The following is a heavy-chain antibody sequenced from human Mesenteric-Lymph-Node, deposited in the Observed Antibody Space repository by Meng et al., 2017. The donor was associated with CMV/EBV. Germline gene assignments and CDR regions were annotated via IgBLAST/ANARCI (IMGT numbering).Heavy chain of an antibody. Sequence: ASVKVSCKASGYIFTGYYIHWVRQAPGQGLEWMGWIDPNSGGTNYAQKFQGRVTMTRDTSISTAYMELSRLRSDDTAVYYCARSVAAQGIWGLGTLVTVSS. CDR3: ARSVAAQGI. J-gene: IGHJ4*02. D-gene: IGHD6-13*01. V-gene: IGHV1-2*02. CDR2: IDPNSGGT. CDR1: GYIFTGYY.